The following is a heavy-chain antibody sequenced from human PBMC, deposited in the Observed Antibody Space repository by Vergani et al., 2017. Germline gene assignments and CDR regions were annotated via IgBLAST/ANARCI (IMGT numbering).Heavy chain of an antibody. CDR1: GFTFSDYY. D-gene: IGHD3-22*01. V-gene: IGHV3-11*05. CDR3: ARGTLYYDSSGYTDAFDI. Sequence: QVQLVESGGGLVKPGGSLRLSCAASGFTFSDYYMSWIRQAPGKGLEWVSYISSSSSYTNYADSVKGRFTISRDNAKNSLYLQMNSLRAEDTAVYYCARGTLYYDSSGYTDAFDIWGQGTMVTVSS. J-gene: IGHJ3*02. CDR2: ISSSSSYT.